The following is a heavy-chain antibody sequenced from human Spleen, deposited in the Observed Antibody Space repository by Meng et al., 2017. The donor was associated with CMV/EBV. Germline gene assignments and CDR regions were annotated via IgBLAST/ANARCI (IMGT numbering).Heavy chain of an antibody. CDR1: GFTFSNYA. CDR3: ARGRLVTTPYGMDV. CDR2: ISYDASNK. Sequence: GESLKISCAASGFTFSNYAMHWVRQAPGKGLEWVAVISYDASNKHYADAGRSRFTISRDNSKNTLYLEMNSLGAEDTAVNFWARGRLVTTPYGMDVWGQGTTVTVSS. D-gene: IGHD1-1*01. V-gene: IGHV3-30*04. J-gene: IGHJ6*02.